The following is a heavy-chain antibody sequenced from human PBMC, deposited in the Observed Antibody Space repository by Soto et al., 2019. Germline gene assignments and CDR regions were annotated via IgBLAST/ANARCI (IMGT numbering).Heavy chain of an antibody. D-gene: IGHD3-10*01. V-gene: IGHV1-3*04. CDR3: ARGDTVVRGVIIDYFDY. CDR1: GYTFTSYT. CDR2: INTGNGNT. J-gene: IGHJ4*02. Sequence: QVQLVQSGAEVKKPGASVKVSCKASGYTFTSYTLHWVRQAPGQRLEWIGWINTGNGNTKYSQKFQGRVTITRDTSARTAYMELSSLRSEDTAVYYCARGDTVVRGVIIDYFDYWGQGTLVTVSS.